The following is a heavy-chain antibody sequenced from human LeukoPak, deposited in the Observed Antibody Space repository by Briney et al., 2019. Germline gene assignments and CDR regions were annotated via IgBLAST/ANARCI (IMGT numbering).Heavy chain of an antibody. CDR2: ITGSGDFA. V-gene: IGHV3-23*01. CDR1: GFPFSTYG. Sequence: GGSLRLSCAASGFPFSTYGISWVRQAPGKGLEWVSAITGSGDFAKYADSVRGRFTISRDNSKNTVYLQMNSLTVEDTALYYCTKRITATAPFDSWGQGALVIVSS. J-gene: IGHJ4*02. D-gene: IGHD4-17*01. CDR3: TKRITATAPFDS.